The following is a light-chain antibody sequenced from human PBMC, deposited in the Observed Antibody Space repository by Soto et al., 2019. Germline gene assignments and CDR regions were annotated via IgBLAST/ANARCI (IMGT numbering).Light chain of an antibody. V-gene: IGLV1-40*01. CDR1: NSNIGAGYD. Sequence: QSVLTQPPSVSGAPGQRVTISCTGRNSNIGAGYDVRWYQQLPGTAPKLLIYGNTNRPSGVPDRFSASKSGASASLAITGLQAEDEADYYCQSHDSSLSDWVFGGGTKVTVL. J-gene: IGLJ3*02. CDR3: QSHDSSLSDWV. CDR2: GNT.